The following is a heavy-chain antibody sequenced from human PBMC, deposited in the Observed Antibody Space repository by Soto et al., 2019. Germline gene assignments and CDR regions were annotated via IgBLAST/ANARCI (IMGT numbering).Heavy chain of an antibody. V-gene: IGHV3-30*18. J-gene: IGHJ4*02. CDR3: AKDRGALRWSEEHYYFDY. CDR2: ILYDGTKK. CDR1: GFTFSSYG. Sequence: QEHLVQSGGGVVQPGGSLRLSCAASGFTFSSYGMHWVRQAPGKGLEWVAVILYDGTKKYYADSMKGRFTISRDNSKNTLYLQMNSVRAEDTAVYYCAKDRGALRWSEEHYYFDYSGQGTLVTDSS. D-gene: IGHD4-17*01.